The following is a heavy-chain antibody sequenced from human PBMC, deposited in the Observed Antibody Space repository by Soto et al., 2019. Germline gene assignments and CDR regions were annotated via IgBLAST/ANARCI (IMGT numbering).Heavy chain of an antibody. CDR2: FNPSGGSR. D-gene: IGHD6-13*01. Sequence: GASVKVSCKASGYTFTTYYIHWVRQAPGQGLEWMGIFNPSGGSRTYAQKFQGRLTMTGDTSMSTVYMELSSLRSDDTAVYYCARPGAAAGPEYYGLDVWGQGTTVTVSS. CDR3: ARPGAAAGPEYYGLDV. J-gene: IGHJ6*02. CDR1: GYTFTTYY. V-gene: IGHV1-46*01.